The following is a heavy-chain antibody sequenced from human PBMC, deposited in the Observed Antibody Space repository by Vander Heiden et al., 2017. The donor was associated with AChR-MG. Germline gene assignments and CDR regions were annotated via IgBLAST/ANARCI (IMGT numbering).Heavy chain of an antibody. Sequence: EVQLVESGGGLVQPGRSLRLSCAASGFTFDDYAMHWVRQAPGKGLEWVSGISWNSGSIGDADSVKGRFTISRDNAKNSLYLKMNSLRAEDTALDDCANFGAAPGGWGQGTLVTVSS. CDR3: ANFGAAPGG. D-gene: IGHD3-10*01. CDR1: GFTFDDYA. CDR2: ISWNSGSI. J-gene: IGHJ4*02. V-gene: IGHV3-9*01.